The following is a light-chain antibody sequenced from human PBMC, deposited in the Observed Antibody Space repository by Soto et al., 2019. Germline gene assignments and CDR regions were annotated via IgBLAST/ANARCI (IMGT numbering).Light chain of an antibody. CDR2: GAS. V-gene: IGKV3-20*01. J-gene: IGKJ5*01. CDR1: QSVSSSY. Sequence: EMVKTQSPATLSVSPGERATLSCRASQSVSSSYLAWYQQKPGQAPRLLIYGASSRATGIPDRFSGSGSGTDFTLTISRLEPEDFAVYYCQQHVSSPITFGQGTRLEIK. CDR3: QQHVSSPIT.